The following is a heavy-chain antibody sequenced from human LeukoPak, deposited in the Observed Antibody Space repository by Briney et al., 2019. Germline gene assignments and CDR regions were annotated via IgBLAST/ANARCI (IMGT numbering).Heavy chain of an antibody. CDR2: IDPSDSYN. CDR1: GYSFTSYW. CDR3: ARVRSAPLRGFDP. Sequence: GESLRISCQGSGYSFTSYWISGVRQLPGKGLEWMGRIDPSDSYNNYRPSFQGHVTISADESISTAYLQWSSLKASDTAMYYCARVRSAPLRGFDPWGQGTLVTVSS. J-gene: IGHJ5*02. V-gene: IGHV5-10-1*01.